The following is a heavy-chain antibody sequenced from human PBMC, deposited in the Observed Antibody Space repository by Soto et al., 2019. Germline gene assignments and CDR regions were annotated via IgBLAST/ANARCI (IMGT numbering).Heavy chain of an antibody. Sequence: SETLSLTCAVSGGSISSGGYSWSWIRQPPGKGLEWIGYIYHSGSTYYNPSLKSRVTILVDRSKNQFSLKLSSVTAADTAVYYCAXGEVVALGYWGQGTLVTVSS. CDR3: AXGEVVALGY. CDR2: IYHSGST. D-gene: IGHD2-15*01. J-gene: IGHJ4*02. CDR1: GGSISSGGYS. V-gene: IGHV4-30-2*01.